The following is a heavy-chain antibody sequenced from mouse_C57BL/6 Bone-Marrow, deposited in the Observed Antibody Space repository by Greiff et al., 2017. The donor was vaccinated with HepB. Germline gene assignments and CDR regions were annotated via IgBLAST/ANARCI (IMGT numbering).Heavy chain of an antibody. V-gene: IGHV3-6*01. CDR2: ISYDGSN. J-gene: IGHJ2*01. CDR1: GYSITSGYY. Sequence: EVQLQESGPGLVKPSQSLSLTCSVPGYSITSGYYWNWIRQFPGNKLEWMGYISYDGSNNYNPSLKNRISITRDTSKNQFFLKLNSVTTEDTATYYCARELGRGWYYFDYWGQGTTLTVSS. D-gene: IGHD4-1*01. CDR3: ARELGRGWYYFDY.